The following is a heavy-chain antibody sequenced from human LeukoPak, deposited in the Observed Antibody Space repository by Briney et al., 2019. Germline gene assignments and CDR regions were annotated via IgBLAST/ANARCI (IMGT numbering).Heavy chain of an antibody. CDR2: INPSGGST. Sequence: ASVKVSCKASGYTFTSYYMHWVRQAPGQGLEWMGIINPSGGSTSYAQKFQGRVTMTRDMSTSTVYMELSSLRSEDTAVYYCARDRITYYDILTGYSKNWFDPWGQGTLVTVSS. CDR3: ARDRITYYDILTGYSKNWFDP. J-gene: IGHJ5*02. CDR1: GYTFTSYY. D-gene: IGHD3-9*01. V-gene: IGHV1-46*01.